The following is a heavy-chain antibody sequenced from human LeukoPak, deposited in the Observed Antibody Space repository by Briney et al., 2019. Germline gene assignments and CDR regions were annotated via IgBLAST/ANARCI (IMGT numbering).Heavy chain of an antibody. CDR2: INPNSCGT. D-gene: IGHD2-2*01. J-gene: IGHJ4*02. V-gene: IGHV1-2*02. CDR1: GYTFTGYY. Sequence: GTSVTVSCKASGYTFTGYYMHWLRQAPGQGLEWMGLINPNSCGTNYAQKFQGKVGMTRYTSISTAYMELSRLRSDDTAVYYCARAIVVVPAALDYWGQGTLVTVSS. CDR3: ARAIVVVPAALDY.